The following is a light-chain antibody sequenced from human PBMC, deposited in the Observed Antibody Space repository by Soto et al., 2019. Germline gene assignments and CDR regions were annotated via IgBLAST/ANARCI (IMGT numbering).Light chain of an antibody. J-gene: IGLJ2*01. CDR3: SSYTSSSTLV. CDR2: DVS. V-gene: IGLV2-14*01. CDR1: SSDVGGYNY. Sequence: QSALTQPASVSGSPGQSITISCTGTSSDVGGYNYVSWYQQHPGKAPKLMIYDVSNRPSGVSNRFSGSKSGNTASLTISGLHAQHEADYSCSSYTSSSTLVFGAGTKLTVL.